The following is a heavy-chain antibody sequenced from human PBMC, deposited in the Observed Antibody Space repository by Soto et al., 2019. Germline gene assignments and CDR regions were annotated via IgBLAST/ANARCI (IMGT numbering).Heavy chain of an antibody. CDR2: ISSSGSTI. J-gene: IGHJ6*02. CDR3: ARDPTTVTTLDYYGMDV. Sequence: HPGGSLRLSCAASGFTFSSYEMNWVRQAPGKGLEWVSYISSSGSTIYYADSVKGRFTISRDNAKNSLYLQMNSLRAEDTAVYYCARDPTTVTTLDYYGMDVWGQGTTVTVSS. D-gene: IGHD4-4*01. CDR1: GFTFSSYE. V-gene: IGHV3-48*03.